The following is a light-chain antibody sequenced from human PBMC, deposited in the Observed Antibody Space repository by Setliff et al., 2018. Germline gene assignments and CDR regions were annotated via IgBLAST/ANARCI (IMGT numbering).Light chain of an antibody. V-gene: IGLV2-14*03. CDR1: SSDIGAFNY. CDR2: DVT. CDR3: LSYTSETTHAL. Sequence: QSALAQPASVSGSPGQSITISCTGSSSDIGAFNYVSWYQKNPRQAPKLMIYDVTKRPSGVSDRFSGSKSGNTASLTISGLQAGDEADYYCLSYTSETTHALFGGGTKVTVL. J-gene: IGLJ2*01.